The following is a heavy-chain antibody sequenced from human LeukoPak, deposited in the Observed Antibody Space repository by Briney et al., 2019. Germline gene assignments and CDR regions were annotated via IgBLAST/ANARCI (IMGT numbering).Heavy chain of an antibody. CDR2: IGGSGGGT. J-gene: IGHJ6*02. V-gene: IGHV3-23*01. D-gene: IGHD2-15*01. Sequence: PGGSLRLSCVASGFTFSSYAMNWVRQAPGKGLEWVSVIGGSGGGTYYADSVKGRFTISGDNAKNSLYLQMNSLRAEDTAVYYCAREYCSGGSCYSGYYYGMDVWGQGTTVTVSS. CDR3: AREYCSGGSCYSGYYYGMDV. CDR1: GFTFSSYA.